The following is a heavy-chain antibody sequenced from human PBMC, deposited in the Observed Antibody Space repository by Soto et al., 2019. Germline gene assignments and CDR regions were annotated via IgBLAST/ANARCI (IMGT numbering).Heavy chain of an antibody. D-gene: IGHD3-10*01. CDR2: ISWNSGSI. J-gene: IGHJ4*02. CDR1: GFTFDDYA. V-gene: IGHV3-9*01. Sequence: GGSLRISCAASGFTFDDYAMHWVRQAPGKGLEWVSGISWNSGSIGYADSVKGRFTISRDNAKNSLYLQMNSLRAEDTALYYCATSASVWFGELSTQHHPIDYWGQGTLVTVSS. CDR3: ATSASVWFGELSTQHHPIDY.